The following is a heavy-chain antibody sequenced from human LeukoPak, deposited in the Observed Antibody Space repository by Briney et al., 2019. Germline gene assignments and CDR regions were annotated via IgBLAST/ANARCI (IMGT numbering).Heavy chain of an antibody. D-gene: IGHD2-2*01. CDR3: AKREQNCSSTSCSSFYDY. V-gene: IGHV3-23*01. J-gene: IGHJ4*02. CDR1: GFTFSSYA. Sequence: GGSLRLSCAASGFTFSSYAMSWVRQAPGKGLEWVSAISGSGGSTYYADSVKGRFTISRDNSKNTLYLQMNSLRAEDTAVHYCAKREQNCSSTSCSSFYDYWGQGTLVTVSS. CDR2: ISGSGGST.